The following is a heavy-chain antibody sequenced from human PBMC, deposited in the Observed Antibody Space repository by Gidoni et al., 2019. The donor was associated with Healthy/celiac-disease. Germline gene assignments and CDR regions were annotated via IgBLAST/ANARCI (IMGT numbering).Heavy chain of an antibody. CDR2: ISYDGSNK. CDR3: ARVEYSSSWYVFGAFDI. V-gene: IGHV3-30*01. J-gene: IGHJ3*02. CDR1: GFTFSSYA. D-gene: IGHD6-13*01. Sequence: QVQLVESGGGVVQPGRSLRLSCAASGFTFSSYAMHWVRQAPGKGLEWVAVISYDGSNKYYADSVKGRFTISRDNSKNTLYLQMNSLRAEDTAVYYCARVEYSSSWYVFGAFDIWGQGTMVTVSS.